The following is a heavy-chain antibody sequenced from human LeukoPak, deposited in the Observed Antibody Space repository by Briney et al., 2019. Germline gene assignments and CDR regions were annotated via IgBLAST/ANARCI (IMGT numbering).Heavy chain of an antibody. CDR1: GGTFSSYA. V-gene: IGHV1-69*01. CDR3: AREADDRSSTSCLIRGAYYYYYMDV. CDR2: IIPIFGTA. J-gene: IGHJ6*03. D-gene: IGHD2-2*01. Sequence: SVNVSCKASGGTFSSYAISWVRQAPGQGLEWMGGIIPIFGTANYAQKFQGRVTITADESTSTAYMELSSLRSEDTAVYYCAREADDRSSTSCLIRGAYYYYYMDVWGKGTTVTVSS.